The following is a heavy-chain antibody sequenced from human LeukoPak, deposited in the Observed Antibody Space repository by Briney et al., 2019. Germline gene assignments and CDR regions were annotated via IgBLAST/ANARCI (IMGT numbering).Heavy chain of an antibody. CDR2: INSDESSTST. J-gene: IGHJ4*02. CDR1: GFTFRNYW. Sequence: GGSLRLSCAASGFTFRNYWMQWVRQAPGKGLVWVSRINSDESSTSTSYADSVKGRFTISRDNAKNTLYLKMDSLRAEDTAVYYCARVGDGPSSGYSDYWGQGTLVTVSS. CDR3: ARVGDGPSSGYSDY. V-gene: IGHV3-74*01. D-gene: IGHD2-15*01.